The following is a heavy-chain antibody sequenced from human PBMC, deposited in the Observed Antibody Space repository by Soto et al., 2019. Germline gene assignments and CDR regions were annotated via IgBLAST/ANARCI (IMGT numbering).Heavy chain of an antibody. CDR3: ARVRPYYDN. CDR2: ITGRGDST. Sequence: PGGSLRLSCAASGFTFSNYAMNWVRQAPGKGLEWVSAITGRGDSTYYADSVKGRFTISTDNSKNTLYLQMNSLRAEDTAVYFCARVRPYYDNWGQGTLVTVSS. V-gene: IGHV3-23*01. J-gene: IGHJ4*02. CDR1: GFTFSNYA.